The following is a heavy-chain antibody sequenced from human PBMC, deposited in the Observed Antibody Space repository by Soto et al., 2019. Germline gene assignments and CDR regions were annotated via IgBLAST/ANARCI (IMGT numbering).Heavy chain of an antibody. V-gene: IGHV1-69*13. D-gene: IGHD3-10*01. CDR1: GGTFSSYA. CDR3: ARVLRESHYYSGMHV. J-gene: IGHJ6*02. CDR2: IIPIFGTA. Sequence: SVKVSCKASGGTFSSYAISWVRQAPGQGLEWMGGIIPIFGTANYAQKFQGRVTFTADESTSTAYLELSRLRSGDTAVYYCARVLRESHYYSGMHVSGPGTTVTVSS.